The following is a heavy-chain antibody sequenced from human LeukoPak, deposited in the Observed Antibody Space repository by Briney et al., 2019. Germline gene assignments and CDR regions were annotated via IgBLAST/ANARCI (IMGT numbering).Heavy chain of an antibody. J-gene: IGHJ6*03. V-gene: IGHV3-11*04. CDR2: ISSSGSTI. CDR3: ARRASSSWYYYYYYMDV. D-gene: IGHD6-13*01. Sequence: PGGSLRLSCAASGFTFSDYYMSSIRQAPGKGLEWVSYISSSGSTIYYADSVKGRFTISRDNAKNSLYLQMNSLRAEDTAVYYCARRASSSWYYYYYYMDVWGKGTTVTVSS. CDR1: GFTFSDYY.